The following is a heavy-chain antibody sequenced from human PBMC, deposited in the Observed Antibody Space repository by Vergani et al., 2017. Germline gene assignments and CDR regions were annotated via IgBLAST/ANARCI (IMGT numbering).Heavy chain of an antibody. CDR2: IRSKAYGGTT. CDR3: TRGGIAVAGLDAFDI. V-gene: IGHV3-49*04. Sequence: EVQLVESGGGLVQPGRSLRLSCTASGFTFGDYAMSWVRQAPGKGLEWVGFIRSKAYGGTTEYAASVKGRFTISRDDSKSIAYLQMNSLKTEDTAVYYCTRGGIAVAGLDAFDIWGQGTMVTVSS. J-gene: IGHJ3*02. D-gene: IGHD6-19*01. CDR1: GFTFGDYA.